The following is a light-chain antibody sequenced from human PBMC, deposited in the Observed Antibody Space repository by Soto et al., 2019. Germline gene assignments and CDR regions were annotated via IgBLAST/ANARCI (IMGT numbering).Light chain of an antibody. CDR2: GTS. V-gene: IGKV3-20*01. Sequence: EIVLTQSPGTLPLSPGDRASLSCRASQTVGSAYLAWYQHKPGQAPRLLIFGTSSRATGIPDRFSGSGSGTDFTLTISRLAPEDFAVYYCQQYGSSRWSFGQGTKVEAK. CDR1: QTVGSAY. J-gene: IGKJ1*01. CDR3: QQYGSSRWS.